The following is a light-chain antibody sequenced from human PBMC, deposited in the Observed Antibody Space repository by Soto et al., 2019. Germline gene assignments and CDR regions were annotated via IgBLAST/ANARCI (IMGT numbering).Light chain of an antibody. CDR2: GAS. CDR3: QQYGSSPFT. J-gene: IGKJ3*01. V-gene: IGKV3-20*01. CDR1: QSVSSSY. Sequence: EIVLTQSPGTLSLSPGERATLSCRASQSVSSSYLAWYQQKPGQAPSLLIYGASSRATVIPDRFSGSGSGTDFTLNISRLEPEDFAVYYCQQYGSSPFTFGPGSKVDIK.